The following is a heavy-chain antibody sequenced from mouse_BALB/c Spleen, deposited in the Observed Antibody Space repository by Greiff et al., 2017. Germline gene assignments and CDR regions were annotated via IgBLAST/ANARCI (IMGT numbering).Heavy chain of an antibody. CDR2: ISSGSSTI. V-gene: IGHV5-17*02. CDR3: ARDRYDHYAMDY. CDR1: GFTFSSFG. Sequence: EVQGVESGGGLVQPGGSRKLSCAASGFTFSSFGMHWVRQAPEKGLEWVAYISSGSSTIYYADTVKGRFTISRDNPKNTLFLQMTSLRSEDTAMYYCARDRYDHYAMDYWGQGTSVTVSS. J-gene: IGHJ4*01. D-gene: IGHD2-14*01.